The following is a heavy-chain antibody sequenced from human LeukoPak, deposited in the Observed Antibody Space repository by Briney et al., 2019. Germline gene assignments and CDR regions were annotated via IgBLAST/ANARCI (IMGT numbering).Heavy chain of an antibody. CDR3: ARLQGGYYYGMDV. CDR2: IYYSGST. V-gene: IGHV4-39*01. Sequence: SETLSLTCTVSGGSISSSSYYWGWIRQPPGKGLEWIGSIYYSGSTYYNPSLKSRVTISVDTSKNQFSLKLSSVTAADTAVYYCARLQGGYYYGMDVWGQGTTVTVSS. J-gene: IGHJ6*02. CDR1: GGSISSSSYY.